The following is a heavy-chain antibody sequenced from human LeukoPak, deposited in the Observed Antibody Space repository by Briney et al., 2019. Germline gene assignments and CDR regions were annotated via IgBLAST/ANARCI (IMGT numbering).Heavy chain of an antibody. Sequence: GGSLRLSCAASGFSVSSSYMNWVRQTPGKGLEWVSIIYSGGTTSYADSVKGRFTISRDSSKNTVYLHMNSLRAEDTAMYYCARDRRDDFWSGHGGGWFDPWGQGTLVTVSS. CDR3: ARDRRDDFWSGHGGGWFDP. CDR1: GFSVSSSY. D-gene: IGHD3-3*01. CDR2: IYSGGTT. V-gene: IGHV3-66*01. J-gene: IGHJ5*02.